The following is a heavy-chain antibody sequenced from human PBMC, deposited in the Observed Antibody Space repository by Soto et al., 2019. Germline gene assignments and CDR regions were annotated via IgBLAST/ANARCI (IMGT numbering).Heavy chain of an antibody. Sequence: QVQLVESGGGVVQPGRSLRLSCAASGFTCSSYGMHWVRQAPGKGLEWVAVISYDGSNKYYADSVKGRFTISRDNSKNTLYLHMNSLRAEDTAVYYCAKGMDTAMVRSSAGDYWGQGTLVAVSS. V-gene: IGHV3-30*18. CDR2: ISYDGSNK. CDR1: GFTCSSYG. CDR3: AKGMDTAMVRSSAGDY. D-gene: IGHD5-18*01. J-gene: IGHJ4*02.